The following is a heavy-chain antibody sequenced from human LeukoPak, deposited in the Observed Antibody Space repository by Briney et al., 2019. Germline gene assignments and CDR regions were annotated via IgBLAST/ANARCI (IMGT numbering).Heavy chain of an antibody. Sequence: PGGSLRLSCAASGFTFSSYGINWVRQAPGKGLEWVSVISGSGGTTFYADSVKGRFTISRDHSKNTVFLHMNSLRAEDTAVYYCAKDKNYGGNSPTSHWGQGTPVTVSS. J-gene: IGHJ4*02. CDR1: GFTFSSYG. CDR2: ISGSGGTT. CDR3: AKDKNYGGNSPTSH. V-gene: IGHV3-23*01. D-gene: IGHD4-23*01.